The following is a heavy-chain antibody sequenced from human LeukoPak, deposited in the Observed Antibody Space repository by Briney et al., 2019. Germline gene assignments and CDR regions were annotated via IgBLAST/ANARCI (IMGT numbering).Heavy chain of an antibody. CDR2: ISGSGGST. D-gene: IGHD5-18*01. Sequence: GGSLRLSCAASGFTFSSYAMSWVRQAPGKGLEWVSAISGSGGSTYYADSVKGRFTISRDNSKNTLYLQMNSLRAEDTAVYYCARDRWDTAMVNYFDYWGQGTLVTVSS. CDR3: ARDRWDTAMVNYFDY. V-gene: IGHV3-23*01. J-gene: IGHJ4*02. CDR1: GFTFSSYA.